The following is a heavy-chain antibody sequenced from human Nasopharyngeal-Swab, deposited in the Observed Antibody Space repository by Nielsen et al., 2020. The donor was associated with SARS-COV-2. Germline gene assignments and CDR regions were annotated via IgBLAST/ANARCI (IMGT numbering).Heavy chain of an antibody. CDR1: GVSFSGYH. D-gene: IGHD2-2*01. CDR2: ITRSGNT. V-gene: IGHV4-34*01. CDR3: ARVNNGGGIVPASYSFFMDV. J-gene: IGHJ6*03. Sequence: SETLSRTCSLNGVSFSGYHWGWIRQSPGKRLEWIGDITRSGNTNYNPALKSRVIMSVATSKGEFSLKLTSVTAADTAIYFCARVNNGGGIVPASYSFFMDVWGKGTSVAVSS.